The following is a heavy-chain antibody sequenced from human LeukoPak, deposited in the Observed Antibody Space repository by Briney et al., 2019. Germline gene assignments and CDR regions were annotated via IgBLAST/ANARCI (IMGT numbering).Heavy chain of an antibody. D-gene: IGHD2-2*01. Sequence: GGSLRLSCAASEFTFSTYGMHWVRQAPGKGLEWVAVIWYDGSDKYYADSVKGRFTISRDNSKNTLYLQMNSLRAEDTAVYYCARGEGQLSGTLDYWGQGTLVTVSS. CDR3: ARGEGQLSGTLDY. V-gene: IGHV3-33*01. CDR1: EFTFSTYG. J-gene: IGHJ4*02. CDR2: IWYDGSDK.